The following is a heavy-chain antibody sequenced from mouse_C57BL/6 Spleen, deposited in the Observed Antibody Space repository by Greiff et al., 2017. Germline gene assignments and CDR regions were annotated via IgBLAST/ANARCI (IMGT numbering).Heavy chain of an antibody. J-gene: IGHJ3*01. CDR2: IDPETGGT. CDR3: TRSDYWAY. CDR1: GYTFTDYE. V-gene: IGHV1-15*01. D-gene: IGHD2-13*01. Sequence: VQLVESGAELVRPGASVTLSCKASGYTFTDYEMHWVKQTPVHGLEWIGAIDPETGGTAYNQKFKGKAILTADKSSSTAYMELRSLTSEDSAVYYCTRSDYWAYWGQGTLVTVSA.